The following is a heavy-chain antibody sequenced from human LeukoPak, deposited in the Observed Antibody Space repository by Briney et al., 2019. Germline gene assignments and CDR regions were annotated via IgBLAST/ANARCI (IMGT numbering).Heavy chain of an antibody. V-gene: IGHV3-23*01. CDR2: LSDSGTYT. CDR1: GFTFSDYS. J-gene: IGHJ4*02. D-gene: IGHD3-10*01. CDR3: AKIPGSGRSYFDY. Sequence: GGSLRLSCAASGFTFSDYSMNWVRQAPGKGLEWVSTLSDSGTYTYYADSVIGRFTVSRDNSKNTVYLQMNSLRAEDTALYFCAKIPGSGRSYFDYWGQGTLVAISS.